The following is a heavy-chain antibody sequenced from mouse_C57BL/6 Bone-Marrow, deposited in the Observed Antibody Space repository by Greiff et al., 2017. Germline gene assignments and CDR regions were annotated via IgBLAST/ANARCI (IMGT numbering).Heavy chain of an antibody. CDR3: TTWDGYY. CDR1: GFNIKDDY. D-gene: IGHD2-3*01. Sequence: EVKLVESGAELVRPGASVKLSCTASGFNIKDDYMHWVKQRPEQGLEWIGWIDPENGDTEYASKFQGKAPITADTSSNTAYLQLSSLTSEDTAVYYCTTWDGYYWGQGTTLTVSS. J-gene: IGHJ2*01. CDR2: IDPENGDT. V-gene: IGHV14-4*01.